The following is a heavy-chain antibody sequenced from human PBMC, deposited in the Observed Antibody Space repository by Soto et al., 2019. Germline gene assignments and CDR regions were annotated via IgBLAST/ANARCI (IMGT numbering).Heavy chain of an antibody. J-gene: IGHJ6*02. Sequence: EVQLVESGGGLVQPGGSLRISCAASGLTVSTNYMSWVRQAPGKGLERVPIIYYGGTTYYADSVKGRFTISRSDSKNTLYLQMHSLRAEDTAVYYCARDYDTSRGDWAYYGIDVWGQGTTVTVSS. CDR3: ARDYDTSRGDWAYYGIDV. CDR2: IYYGGTT. CDR1: GLTVSTNY. D-gene: IGHD3-9*01. V-gene: IGHV3-66*01.